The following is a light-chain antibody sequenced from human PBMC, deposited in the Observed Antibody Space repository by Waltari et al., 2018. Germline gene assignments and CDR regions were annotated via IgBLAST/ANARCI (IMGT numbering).Light chain of an antibody. CDR3: MQGLQIPIT. CDR2: MAS. CDR1: ESLLHSNGYNH. J-gene: IGKJ5*01. Sequence: DIVMTQSPHSLPVTPGESASISCRSCESLLHSNGYNHLDWYVQKPGQSPQFLMYMASTRAPGVPDRFSGSGSGTDFTLEITRVEAEDIGIYYCMQGLQIPITFGQGTRLEIK. V-gene: IGKV2-28*01.